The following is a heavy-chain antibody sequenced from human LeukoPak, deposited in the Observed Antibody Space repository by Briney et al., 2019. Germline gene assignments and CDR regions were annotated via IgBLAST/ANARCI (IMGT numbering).Heavy chain of an antibody. Sequence: GASVNVSCKASGYTFTGYYMHWVRQAPGQGLEWMGWINPNSGGTNYAQKFQGRVTMTRDTSISTAYMELSRLRSDDTAVYYCARVPRYSSSWYWFDPWGQGTLVTVSS. J-gene: IGHJ5*02. CDR2: INPNSGGT. D-gene: IGHD6-13*01. CDR3: ARVPRYSSSWYWFDP. V-gene: IGHV1-2*02. CDR1: GYTFTGYY.